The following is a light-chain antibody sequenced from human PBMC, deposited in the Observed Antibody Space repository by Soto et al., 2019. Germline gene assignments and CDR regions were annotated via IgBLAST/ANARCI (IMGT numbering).Light chain of an antibody. J-gene: IGLJ1*01. V-gene: IGLV2-14*01. CDR2: DVS. CDR3: SSYTSSSTPLYV. Sequence: LTQPASVSGSPGQSITISCTGTSSDVGGYNYVSWYQQHPGKAPKLMIYDVSNRPSGVSNRFSGSKSGNTASLTISGLQAEDEADYYCSSYTSSSTPLYVFGPGTRSPS. CDR1: SSDVGGYNY.